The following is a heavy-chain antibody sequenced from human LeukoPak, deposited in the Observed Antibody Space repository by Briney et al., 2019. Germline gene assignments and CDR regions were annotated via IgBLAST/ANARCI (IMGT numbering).Heavy chain of an antibody. CDR3: TTDYYDYVWGSYRPDY. D-gene: IGHD3-16*02. CDR1: GFTFSNAW. J-gene: IGHJ4*02. CDR2: IKSKTDGETT. Sequence: GGSLRLSCAASGFTFSNAWMSWVRQAPGQGLEWVARIKSKTDGETTDYAAPVKGRFTISRDDSKNTLYLQMNSLKTEDTAVYYCTTDYYDYVWGSYRPDYWGQGTLVTVSS. V-gene: IGHV3-15*01.